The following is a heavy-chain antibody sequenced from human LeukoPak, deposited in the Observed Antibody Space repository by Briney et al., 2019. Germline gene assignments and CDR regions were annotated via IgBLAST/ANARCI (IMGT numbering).Heavy chain of an antibody. CDR3: ARALYYDSSGYAFDI. Sequence: SETLSLTCTVSGGSISSYYWSWIRQPPGKGLEWIGYIYYSGSTNYNPPLKSRVTISVDTSKNQFSLKLSSVTAADTAVYYCARALYYDSSGYAFDIWGQGTMVTVSS. J-gene: IGHJ3*02. D-gene: IGHD3-22*01. V-gene: IGHV4-59*01. CDR2: IYYSGST. CDR1: GGSISSYY.